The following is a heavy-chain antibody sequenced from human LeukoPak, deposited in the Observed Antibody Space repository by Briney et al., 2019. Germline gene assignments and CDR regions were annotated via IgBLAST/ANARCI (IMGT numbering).Heavy chain of an antibody. V-gene: IGHV4-4*07. D-gene: IGHD2-2*01. J-gene: IGHJ6*02. CDR1: GGSISSYY. CDR3: ARGVVPAAQGGYYYYGMDV. Sequence: SETLSLTCTVSGGSISSYYWSWIRQPAGEGLEWIGRIYTSGSTNYNPSLKSRVTMSVDTSKNQFSLKLSSVTAADTAVYYCARGVVPAAQGGYYYYGMDVWGQGTTVTVSS. CDR2: IYTSGST.